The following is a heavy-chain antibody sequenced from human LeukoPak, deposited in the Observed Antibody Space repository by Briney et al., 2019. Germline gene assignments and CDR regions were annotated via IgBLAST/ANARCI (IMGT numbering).Heavy chain of an antibody. V-gene: IGHV3-23*01. D-gene: IGHD2-21*02. CDR1: GFTFSSYA. J-gene: IGHJ4*02. CDR3: AKDRAYCGGDCYPGSDFDY. Sequence: GGSLRLSCAASGFTFSSYAMSWVRQAPGKGLEWVSAICGSGGSTYYADSVKGRFTISRDNSKNTLYLQMNSLRAEDTAVYYCAKDRAYCGGDCYPGSDFDYWGQGTLVTVSS. CDR2: ICGSGGST.